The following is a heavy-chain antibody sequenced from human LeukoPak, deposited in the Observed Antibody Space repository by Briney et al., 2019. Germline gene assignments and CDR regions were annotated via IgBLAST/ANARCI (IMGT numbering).Heavy chain of an antibody. CDR1: GYSFTSYW. V-gene: IGHV5-51*01. Sequence: GESLKISCKGSGYSFTSYWIGWVRQMPGKGLEWMGIIYPGDSDTRYSPSFQGQVTISADKSISTAYLQWSSLKASDTAMYYCARLHSTYYHDSSGYPFDYWGQGTLVTVSS. CDR3: ARLHSTYYHDSSGYPFDY. D-gene: IGHD3-22*01. CDR2: IYPGDSDT. J-gene: IGHJ4*02.